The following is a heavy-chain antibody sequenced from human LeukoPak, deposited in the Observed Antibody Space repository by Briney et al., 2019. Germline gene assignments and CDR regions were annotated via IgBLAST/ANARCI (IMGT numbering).Heavy chain of an antibody. CDR1: GFTFSSYW. J-gene: IGHJ4*02. Sequence: GGSLRLSCAASGFTFSSYWMSWVRQAPGKGLEWVANIKQDGSEKYYVDSVKGRFTISRDNAKNSLYLQMNSLRAEDTAVYYCARCRTPNRALYSSIGFEDYWGQGTLVTVSS. D-gene: IGHD6-13*01. CDR3: ARCRTPNRALYSSIGFEDY. CDR2: IKQDGSEK. V-gene: IGHV3-7*01.